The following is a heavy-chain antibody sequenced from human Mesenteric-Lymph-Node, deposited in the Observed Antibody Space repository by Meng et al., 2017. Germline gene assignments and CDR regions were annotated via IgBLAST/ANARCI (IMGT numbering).Heavy chain of an antibody. Sequence: ASVKVSCKASGGTFSSYAISWVRQAPGQGLEWMGWINGNNGATNYAQKFQGRVTMTRDTSISTAYMELSRLTFDDTAEYYCARGGNWPTDYWGQGTLVTVSS. CDR2: INGNNGAT. D-gene: IGHD1-26*01. J-gene: IGHJ4*02. CDR1: GGTFSSYA. CDR3: ARGGNWPTDY. V-gene: IGHV1-2*02.